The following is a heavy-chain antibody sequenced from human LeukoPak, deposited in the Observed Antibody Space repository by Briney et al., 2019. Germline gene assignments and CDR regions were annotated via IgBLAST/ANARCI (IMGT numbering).Heavy chain of an antibody. D-gene: IGHD3-22*01. V-gene: IGHV3-53*05. J-gene: IGHJ4*02. Sequence: GGSLRLSCAASGFTVSSNYMSWVRQAPGKGLEWVSLIYTGGSTYYADSVKGRFTISRDNVKNSLYLEMNSLRVEDSAVYYCARDHYFDISGYLDYWGQGTPVTVSS. CDR2: IYTGGST. CDR1: GFTVSSNY. CDR3: ARDHYFDISGYLDY.